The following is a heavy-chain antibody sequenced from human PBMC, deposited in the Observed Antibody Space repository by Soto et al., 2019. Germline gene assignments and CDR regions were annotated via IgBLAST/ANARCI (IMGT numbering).Heavy chain of an antibody. CDR3: AHSRGAHYYDSSGYYLYSFDY. Sequence: QITLKESGPTLVKPTQTLTLTCTFSGFSLSTSGVGVGWIRQPPGKALEWLALIYWDDDKRYSPSLKSRLTITKDTSKNQVVLTMTNMDPVDTATYYCAHSRGAHYYDSSGYYLYSFDYWGQGTLVTVSS. CDR1: GFSLSTSGVG. V-gene: IGHV2-5*02. D-gene: IGHD3-22*01. J-gene: IGHJ4*02. CDR2: IYWDDDK.